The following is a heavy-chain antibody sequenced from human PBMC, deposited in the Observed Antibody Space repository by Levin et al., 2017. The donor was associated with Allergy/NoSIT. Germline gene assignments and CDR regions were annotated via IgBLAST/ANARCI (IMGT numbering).Heavy chain of an antibody. CDR3: ARDSIMMTFGGVIVA. CDR2: ISNSGTTI. J-gene: IGHJ5*02. V-gene: IGHV3-11*01. CDR1: GFTFSDYD. Sequence: GGSLRLSCAASGFTFSDYDMTWVRQAPGKGLEWVSYISNSGTTIYYTDSVKGRFTISRDNAKNSLYLQMNSLRAEDTAVYYCARDSIMMTFGGVIVAWGQGTLVTVSS. D-gene: IGHD3-16*02.